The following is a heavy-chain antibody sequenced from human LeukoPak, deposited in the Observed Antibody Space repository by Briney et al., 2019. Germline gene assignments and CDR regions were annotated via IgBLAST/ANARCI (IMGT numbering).Heavy chain of an antibody. CDR3: AIPYYGSGSSYYYYGMDV. CDR2: IYPGDSDT. J-gene: IGHJ6*02. Sequence: GESLKISCKGSGYSFTSYWIGWVRQMPGKVQVWMGIIYPGDSDTRYSPSFQGQVTISAHKSISTAYLQWSSLKASDTAMYYCAIPYYGSGSSYYYYGMDVWGQGTTVTVSS. V-gene: IGHV5-51*01. D-gene: IGHD3-10*01. CDR1: GYSFTSYW.